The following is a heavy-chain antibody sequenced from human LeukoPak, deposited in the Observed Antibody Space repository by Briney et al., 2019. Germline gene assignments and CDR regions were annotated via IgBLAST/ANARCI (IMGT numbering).Heavy chain of an antibody. CDR1: GGSFSGYY. CDR2: INHSGST. J-gene: IGHJ6*03. V-gene: IGHV4-34*01. Sequence: PSETLSLTCAVYGGSFSGYYWSWIRQPPGKGLEWIGEINHSGSTNYNPSLKSRVTISVDTSKNQSSLKLSSVTAADTAVYYCARYFSGGYYKNYYYMDVWGKGTTVTVSS. CDR3: ARYFSGGYYKNYYYMDV. D-gene: IGHD3-3*01.